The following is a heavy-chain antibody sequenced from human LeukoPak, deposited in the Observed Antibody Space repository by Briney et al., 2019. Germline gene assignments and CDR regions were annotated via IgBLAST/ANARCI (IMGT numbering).Heavy chain of an antibody. J-gene: IGHJ4*02. CDR3: AILAYCGNTSCYVEYFDF. V-gene: IGHV1-2*02. CDR1: GNTFSAYY. Sequence: ASVKVSCKASGNTFSAYYMHWVRQAPGQGLEWLGWIKSNTGVTKYAQRFQGRVTMTRDTSTSTAYMELNSLISDDTAVYYCAILAYCGNTSCYVEYFDFWGQGTLVTVSS. CDR2: IKSNTGVT. D-gene: IGHD2-2*01.